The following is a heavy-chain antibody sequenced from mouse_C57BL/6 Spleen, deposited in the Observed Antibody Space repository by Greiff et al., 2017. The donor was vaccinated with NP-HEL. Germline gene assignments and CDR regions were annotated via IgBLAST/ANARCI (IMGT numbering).Heavy chain of an antibody. Sequence: QVQLKQPGAELVKPGASVKLSCKASGYTFTSYWMHWVKQRPGQGLEWIGMIHPNSGSTNYNEKFKSKATLTVDKSSSTAYMQLSSLTSEDSAVYYCARDYYEDAMDYWGQGTSVTVSS. CDR3: ARDYYEDAMDY. J-gene: IGHJ4*01. D-gene: IGHD2-4*01. CDR1: GYTFTSYW. CDR2: IHPNSGST. V-gene: IGHV1-64*01.